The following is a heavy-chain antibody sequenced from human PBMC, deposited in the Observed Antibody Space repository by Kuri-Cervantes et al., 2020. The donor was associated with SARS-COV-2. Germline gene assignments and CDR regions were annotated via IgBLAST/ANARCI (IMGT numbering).Heavy chain of an antibody. D-gene: IGHD1-1*01. CDR3: ARDEEAGTSTTFDY. V-gene: IGHV3-74*01. J-gene: IGHJ4*02. CDR2: INSDGSST. CDR1: GFTFSSYW. Sequence: GGSLRLSCAASGFTFSSYWMHWVRQAPGKGLVWVSRINSDGSSTSYADSVKGRFTISRDNSQNTLYLQMSSLRVEDTAVYYCARDEEAGTSTTFDYWGQGTLVTVSS.